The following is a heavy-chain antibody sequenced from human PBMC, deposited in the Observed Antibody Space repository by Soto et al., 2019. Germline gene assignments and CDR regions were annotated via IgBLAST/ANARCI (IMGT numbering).Heavy chain of an antibody. CDR2: IYYSGST. CDR1: GDSISSGRYH. Sequence: SETLSLTCTVSGDSISSGRYHWGWIRQPPGKGLEFIGYIYYSGSTNYNPSLKSRVTISVDTSKNQFSLKLSSVTAADTAVYYCAREVAARPDVVRNYYYYYMDVWGKGTTVTVSS. D-gene: IGHD6-6*01. V-gene: IGHV4-61*01. CDR3: AREVAARPDVVRNYYYYYMDV. J-gene: IGHJ6*03.